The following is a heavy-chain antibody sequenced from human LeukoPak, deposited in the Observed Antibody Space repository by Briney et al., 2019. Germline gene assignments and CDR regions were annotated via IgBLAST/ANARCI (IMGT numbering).Heavy chain of an antibody. CDR1: GFTFDDYG. J-gene: IGHJ3*02. Sequence: PGGSLRLSCAASGFTFDDYGMSWVRQAPGKGLEWVSGIDRNGDSTGYADSVEGRFTISRDNSKNTLYLQMNSLRAEDTAVYYCARGYQYQLLSPAFDIWGQGTMVTVSS. CDR3: ARGYQYQLLSPAFDI. D-gene: IGHD2-2*01. CDR2: IDRNGDST. V-gene: IGHV3-20*04.